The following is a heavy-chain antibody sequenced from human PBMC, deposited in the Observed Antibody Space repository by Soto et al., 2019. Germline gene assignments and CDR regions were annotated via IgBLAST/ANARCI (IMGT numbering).Heavy chain of an antibody. V-gene: IGHV2-5*02. CDR2: IYWDDDK. CDR1: GFSLSSTRMA. CDR3: AHIVVAGLGYYFDY. Sequence: QITLKESGPTLVKPTQTLTLTCTFSGFSLSSTRMAVGCMRQPPGKALQWLALIYWDDDKRYSPFLKSRLTITEDTSKNQVVLTMSNMDPVDTARYYCAHIVVAGLGYYFDYWGQGTLVTVSS. D-gene: IGHD6-19*01. J-gene: IGHJ4*02.